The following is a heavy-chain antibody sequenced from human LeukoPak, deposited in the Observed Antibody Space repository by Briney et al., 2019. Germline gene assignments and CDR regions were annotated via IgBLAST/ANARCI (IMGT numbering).Heavy chain of an antibody. CDR3: TSRSTVTTLYAMDV. J-gene: IGHJ6*02. Sequence: TGESLKISCKGSGYSFTSNWIGWVRQMPGKGLEWMGVIYPGDSDTRYSPSFQGQVTISADKSISTAYLQWSSLKASDTAMYYCTSRSTVTTLYAMDVWGQGTTVTVSS. CDR2: IYPGDSDT. D-gene: IGHD4-11*01. V-gene: IGHV5-51*01. CDR1: GYSFTSNW.